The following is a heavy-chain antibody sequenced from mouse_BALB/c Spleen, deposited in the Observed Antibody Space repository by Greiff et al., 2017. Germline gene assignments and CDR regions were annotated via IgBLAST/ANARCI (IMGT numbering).Heavy chain of an antibody. CDR3: TRGYYYGSSGGY. V-gene: IGHV1-5*01. J-gene: IGHJ2*01. CDR1: GYSFTSYW. CDR2: IYPGNSDT. Sequence: EVQLQQSGTVLARPGASVKMSCKASGYSFTSYWMHWVKQRPGQGLEWIGAIYPGNSDTSYNQKFKGKAKLTAVTSASTAYMELSSLTNEDSAVYYCTRGYYYGSSGGYWGQGTTLTVSS. D-gene: IGHD1-1*01.